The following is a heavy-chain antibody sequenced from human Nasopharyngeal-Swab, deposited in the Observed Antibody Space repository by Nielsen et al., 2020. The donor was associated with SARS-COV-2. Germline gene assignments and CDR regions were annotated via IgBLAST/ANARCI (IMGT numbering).Heavy chain of an antibody. Sequence: SETLSLTCTVSGGSISSYYWSWIRQPPGKGLEWIGYIYYSGSTNYNPSLKSRVTISVDTSKNQFSLKLSSVTAADTAVYYCARSETSRVLTFLFDYWGREPWSPSPQ. V-gene: IGHV4-59*01. CDR2: IYYSGST. CDR3: ARSETSRVLTFLFDY. J-gene: IGHJ4*02. D-gene: IGHD2/OR15-2a*01. CDR1: GGSISSYY.